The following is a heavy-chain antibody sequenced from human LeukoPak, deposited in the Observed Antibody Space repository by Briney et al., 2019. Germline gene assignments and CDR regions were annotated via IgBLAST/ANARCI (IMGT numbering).Heavy chain of an antibody. D-gene: IGHD6-6*01. V-gene: IGHV1-24*01. CDR2: FDPEDGET. CDR3: ARDISGSSSLDY. Sequence: ASVKVSCKVSGYTLTELSMHWVRQAPGKGLEWMGGFDPEDGETIYAQKFQGRVTMTRDTSTSTACMELSSLRSEDTAVYYCARDISGSSSLDYWGQGTLVTVSS. J-gene: IGHJ4*02. CDR1: GYTLTELS.